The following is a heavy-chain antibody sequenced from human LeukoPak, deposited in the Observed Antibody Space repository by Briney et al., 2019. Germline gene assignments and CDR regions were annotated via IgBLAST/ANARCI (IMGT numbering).Heavy chain of an antibody. CDR1: GFTFSSYG. V-gene: IGHV3-30*02. Sequence: GGSLRLSCAASGFTFSSYGMHWVRQAPGKGLEWVAFIRYDGSNKYYADSVKGRFTISRGNSKNSLFLQMNSLRSEDTAVYYCAKDHGFNGNEIFDSWGQGTLVSVSS. CDR3: AKDHGFNGNEIFDS. CDR2: IRYDGSNK. J-gene: IGHJ4*02. D-gene: IGHD5-12*01.